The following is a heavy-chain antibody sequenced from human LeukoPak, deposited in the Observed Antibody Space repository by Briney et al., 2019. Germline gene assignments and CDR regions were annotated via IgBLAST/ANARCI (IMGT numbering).Heavy chain of an antibody. CDR3: ARAYPSYYYYMDV. CDR1: GYTFTDYY. CDR2: IIPIFGTA. Sequence: ASVKVSCKASGYTFTDYYIHWVRQAPGQGLEWMGGIIPIFGTANYAQKFQGRVTITTDESTSTAYMELSSLRSEDTAVYYCARAYPSYYYYMDVWGKGTTVTVSS. V-gene: IGHV1-69*05. J-gene: IGHJ6*03.